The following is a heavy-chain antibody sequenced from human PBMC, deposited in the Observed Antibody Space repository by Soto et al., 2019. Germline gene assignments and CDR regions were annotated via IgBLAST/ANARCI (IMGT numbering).Heavy chain of an antibody. CDR3: AETVQSSSSWFYYYYGMDV. J-gene: IGHJ6*02. CDR1: GGTFSSYA. Sequence: QVQLVQSGAEVKKPGSSVKVSCKASGGTFSSYAISWVRQAPGQGLEWMGGIIPIFGTANYAQKFEGRVTITADESTSTAYMELSSLRSEDTAVYYCAETVQSSSSWFYYYYGMDVWCQGTTVTVSS. D-gene: IGHD6-13*01. V-gene: IGHV1-69*12. CDR2: IIPIFGTA.